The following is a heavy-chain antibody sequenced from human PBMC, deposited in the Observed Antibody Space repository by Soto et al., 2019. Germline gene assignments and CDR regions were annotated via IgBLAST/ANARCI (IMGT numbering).Heavy chain of an antibody. CDR3: ARDRAARPPHDYYYYSGMDV. CDR2: TYYRSKWYN. V-gene: IGHV6-1*01. Sequence: SQTLSLSCAISGDSVSSNSDAWNWIRQCRSSGLAWLGRTYYRSKWYNDYAVSVKSRIHINTDTSKNQFSLQLNSVTPEDTAVYYWARDRAARPPHDYYYYSGMDVWGQGTTPPVSS. CDR1: GDSVSSNSDA. J-gene: IGHJ6*02. D-gene: IGHD6-6*01.